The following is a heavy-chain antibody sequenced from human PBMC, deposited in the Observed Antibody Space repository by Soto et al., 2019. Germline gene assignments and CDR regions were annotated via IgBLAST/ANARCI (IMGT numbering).Heavy chain of an antibody. CDR3: VKNGYYCLGS. CDR2: IYRSGTI. V-gene: IGHV4-4*02. J-gene: IGHJ4*02. CDR1: GGSFSSDDW. Sequence: PSETLSLTCAVSGGSFSSDDWWSWVRQSPGKGLEWIGEIYRSGTINYNPSLKSRVTISVDKSENRLSLRLNSVTAADTAVYYCVKNGYYCLGSWGRGTLVTVSS. D-gene: IGHD1-26*01.